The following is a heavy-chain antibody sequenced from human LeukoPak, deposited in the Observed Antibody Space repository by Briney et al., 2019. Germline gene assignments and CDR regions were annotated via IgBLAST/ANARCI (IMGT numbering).Heavy chain of an antibody. CDR3: ARRSGSYIRAVDI. V-gene: IGHV4-39*01. CDR1: GGSISSSSYY. J-gene: IGHJ3*02. D-gene: IGHD3-10*01. CDR2: MSYSGST. Sequence: SETLCLTCTVSGGSISSSSYYWGWIRQPPGKGLEWIGSMSYSGSTYYNPSLKSRLTISVDTSKNQFSLKLSSVTAADTAVYYCARRSGSYIRAVDIWGHGTLVTVSS.